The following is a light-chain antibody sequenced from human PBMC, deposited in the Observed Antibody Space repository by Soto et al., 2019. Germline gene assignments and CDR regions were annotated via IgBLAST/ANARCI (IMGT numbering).Light chain of an antibody. CDR1: SSDVGGYNY. V-gene: IGLV2-14*01. CDR2: EVS. CDR3: SSFTSSSTWV. Sequence: QSVLTQPASVSGSPGQSITISCTGTSSDVGGYNYVSWFQQYPGKAPKLMIYEVSNRPSGVSVRFSGSKSGNTASLTISGLQAEDEADFYCSSFTSSSTWVFGGGTKLTVL. J-gene: IGLJ3*02.